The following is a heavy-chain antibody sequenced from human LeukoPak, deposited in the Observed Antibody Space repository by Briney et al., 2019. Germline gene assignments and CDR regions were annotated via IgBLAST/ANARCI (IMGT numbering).Heavy chain of an antibody. V-gene: IGHV4-31*03. Sequence: SQTLSLTCTVSGGSISSGGYYWSWIRQHPGKGLEWIGYIYYSGSTYYNPSLKSRVTISVDTSKNQFSLKLSSVTAADTAVYYCARGRYSSSWYVISGFDYWGQGNLVTVSS. CDR2: IYYSGST. CDR1: GGSISSGGYY. CDR3: ARGRYSSSWYVISGFDY. D-gene: IGHD6-13*01. J-gene: IGHJ4*02.